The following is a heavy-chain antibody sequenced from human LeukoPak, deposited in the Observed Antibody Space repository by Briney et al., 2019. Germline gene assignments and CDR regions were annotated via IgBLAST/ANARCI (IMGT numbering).Heavy chain of an antibody. D-gene: IGHD3-22*01. Sequence: SVKVSCKASGGTFSSYAISWVRQAPGEGLEWMGGIIPIFGTANYAQKFQGRVTITADESTSTAYMELSSLRSEDTAVYYCAESYDSSGYYPGWGQGTLVTVSS. J-gene: IGHJ4*02. CDR1: GGTFSSYA. CDR2: IIPIFGTA. CDR3: AESYDSSGYYPG. V-gene: IGHV1-69*13.